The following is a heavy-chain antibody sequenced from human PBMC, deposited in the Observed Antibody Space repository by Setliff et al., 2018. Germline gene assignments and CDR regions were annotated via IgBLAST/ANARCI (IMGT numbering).Heavy chain of an antibody. D-gene: IGHD6-19*01. CDR1: GFTFSSYW. CDR2: IKQDGSEK. CDR3: ARDSSGWPHSLISYFQH. J-gene: IGHJ1*01. Sequence: QPGGSLRLSCAASGFTFSSYWMSWVRQAPGKGLEWVANIKQDGSEKYYVDSVKGRFTISRDNAKNSLYLQMNSLRAEDTAVYYCARDSSGWPHSLISYFQHWGQGTLVTVSS. V-gene: IGHV3-7*01.